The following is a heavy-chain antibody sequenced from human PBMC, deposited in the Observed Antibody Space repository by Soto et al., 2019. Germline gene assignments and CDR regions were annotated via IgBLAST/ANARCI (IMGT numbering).Heavy chain of an antibody. CDR1: GFTFSSYG. J-gene: IGHJ4*02. V-gene: IGHV3-30*18. CDR3: AKDRFRIAVAATFDY. D-gene: IGHD6-19*01. Sequence: QVQLVESGGGVVQPGRSLRLSCAASGFTFSSYGMHWVRQAPGKGLEWVAVISYDGSNKYYADSVKGRFTISRDNSKYTLYLQMNSLRAEDTAVYYCAKDRFRIAVAATFDYWGQGTLVTVSS. CDR2: ISYDGSNK.